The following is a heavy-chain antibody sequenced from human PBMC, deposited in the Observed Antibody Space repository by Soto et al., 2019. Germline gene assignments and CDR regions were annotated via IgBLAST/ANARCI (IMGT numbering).Heavy chain of an antibody. D-gene: IGHD5-18*01. CDR2: INRDGSET. CDR1: VVILDL. J-gene: IGHJ4*02. V-gene: IGHV3-7*01. Sequence: GGDLRLSCVVSVVILDLVSWLRQAPGKGPEWLVNINRDGSETHYGDSVKDRFTVSRDNAKKALFLQMNSLRVGDTAVYYCATALWSSFGSWGQGTMVTASS. CDR3: ATALWSSFGS.